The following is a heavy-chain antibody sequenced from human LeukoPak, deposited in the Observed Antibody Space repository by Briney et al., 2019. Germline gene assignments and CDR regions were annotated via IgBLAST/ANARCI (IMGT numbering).Heavy chain of an antibody. J-gene: IGHJ4*02. V-gene: IGHV3-21*01. D-gene: IGHD6-19*01. CDR1: EFTFSTYW. CDR3: ARSIAVAGTDY. CDR2: ISSSSSYI. Sequence: GGSLRLSCAASEFTFSTYWMSWVRQAPGKGLEWVSSISSSSSYIYYADSVKGRFTISRDNAKNSLYLQMNSLRAEDTAVYYCARSIAVAGTDYWGQGTLVTVSS.